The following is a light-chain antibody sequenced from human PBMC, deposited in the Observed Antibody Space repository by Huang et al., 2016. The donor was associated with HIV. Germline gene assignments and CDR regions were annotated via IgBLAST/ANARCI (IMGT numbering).Light chain of an antibody. Sequence: AIQMTQSPSSLSASVGDRVTITCRASQDIRNDLAWYQPTPGRVPTLLIYAAFKLQKGVPSRFSGSGSGTDFSLTSSDLRPEDFATYYCLQDYHYPSTFGLGTKLELK. CDR2: AAF. CDR3: LQDYHYPST. J-gene: IGKJ2*01. CDR1: QDIRND. V-gene: IGKV1-6*01.